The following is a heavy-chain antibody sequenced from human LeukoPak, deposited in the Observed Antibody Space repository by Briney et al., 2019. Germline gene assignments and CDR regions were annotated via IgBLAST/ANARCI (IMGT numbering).Heavy chain of an antibody. Sequence: GGSLRLSCAASGFSFSSSGMNWVRQAPGKGLQWISYIDTSSSTKNYADSVKGRFTISRDNAKNSLYLQISSLRAEDTAVYYCAGPLGSPFFHHWGQGTLDTVSS. D-gene: IGHD7-27*01. CDR2: IDTSSSTK. CDR1: GFSFSSSG. J-gene: IGHJ1*01. CDR3: AGPLGSPFFHH. V-gene: IGHV3-48*01.